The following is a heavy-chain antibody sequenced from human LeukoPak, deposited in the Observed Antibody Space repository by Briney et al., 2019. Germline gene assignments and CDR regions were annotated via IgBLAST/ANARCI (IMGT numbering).Heavy chain of an antibody. CDR2: FDPDDGQT. V-gene: IGHV1-24*01. J-gene: IGHJ4*02. Sequence: ASGKVSCKVSGYTLTELSMHWVRQAPGKGLEWMGGFDPDDGQTIYARKFQGRVTMTEDRSTDTAYMELSSLRSEDTAVYYCATSRYAYAEFFDYWGQGTLVTVSS. CDR3: ATSRYAYAEFFDY. CDR1: GYTLTELS. D-gene: IGHD2-2*01.